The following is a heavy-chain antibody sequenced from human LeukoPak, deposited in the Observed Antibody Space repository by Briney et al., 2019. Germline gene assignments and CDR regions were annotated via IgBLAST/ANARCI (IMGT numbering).Heavy chain of an antibody. D-gene: IGHD4-23*01. CDR2: ITSKLYGGTT. Sequence: PGGSLRLSCTASGFTFGDYAMSWVRQAPGKGLEWVGFITSKLYGGTTEYTASVKGRFTISRDDSKGIAYLQMNSLKTEDTGVYFCGRDDFYGGNSLDYWGQGTLVTVSS. J-gene: IGHJ4*02. CDR3: GRDDFYGGNSLDY. V-gene: IGHV3-49*04. CDR1: GFTFGDYA.